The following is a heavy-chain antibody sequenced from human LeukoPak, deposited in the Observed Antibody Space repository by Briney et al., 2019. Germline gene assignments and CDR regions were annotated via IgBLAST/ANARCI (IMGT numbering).Heavy chain of an antibody. CDR2: IRFDGRNK. V-gene: IGHV3-30*02. CDR3: AKYLYSGSHFDY. J-gene: IGHJ4*02. Sequence: PGGSLRLSCAASGFTFSSYAMHWVRQAPGKGLEWVAFIRFDGRNKFYADSVKGRFTISRDNSKNTLYLQMNSLSAEDTALYYCAKYLYSGSHFDYWGQGTLVTVSS. D-gene: IGHD1-26*01. CDR1: GFTFSSYA.